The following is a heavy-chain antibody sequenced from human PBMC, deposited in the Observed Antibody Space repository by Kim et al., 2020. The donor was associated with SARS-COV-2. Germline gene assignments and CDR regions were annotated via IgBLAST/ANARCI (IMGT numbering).Heavy chain of an antibody. Sequence: SETLSLTCTVSGGSISSYYWSWIRQPPGKGLEWIGDIYYSGSTNYNPSLKSRVTISVDTSKNQFSLKLSSVTAADTAVYYCARADFWSCDYYYYGMDVWGQGTTVTVSS. CDR3: ARADFWSCDYYYYGMDV. D-gene: IGHD3-3*01. CDR2: IYYSGST. V-gene: IGHV4-59*01. J-gene: IGHJ6*02. CDR1: GGSISSYY.